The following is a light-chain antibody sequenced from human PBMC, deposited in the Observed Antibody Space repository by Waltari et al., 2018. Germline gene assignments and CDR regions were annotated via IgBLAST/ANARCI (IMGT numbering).Light chain of an antibody. CDR2: GAS. CDR3: QQYHESPPIT. Sequence: EIVMTQSPATLSVSPGERATLSCRASQSISSQLAWYQQKHGQAPRLLIYGASTRATGITARFSGSGSGTEFTLTISSLQSEDFAVYFCQQYHESPPITFGPGTKVDIK. J-gene: IGKJ3*01. V-gene: IGKV3-15*01. CDR1: QSISSQ.